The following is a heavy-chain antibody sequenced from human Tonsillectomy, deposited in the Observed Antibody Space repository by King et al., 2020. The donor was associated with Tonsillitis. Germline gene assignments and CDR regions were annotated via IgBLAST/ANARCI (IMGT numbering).Heavy chain of an antibody. D-gene: IGHD6-19*01. CDR2: ISYDGSNK. V-gene: IGHV3-30*03. CDR1: GFTFSSYG. Sequence: VQLVESGGGVVQPGRSLRLSCAASGFTFSSYGMHWVRQPPGKGLEWVAVISYDGSNKNYADSVKGRFTISRDNSKNTLYLQMNSLRAEDTAVYYCAIDWLAVAEKAIDAFDIWGQGTMVTVSS. J-gene: IGHJ3*02. CDR3: AIDWLAVAEKAIDAFDI.